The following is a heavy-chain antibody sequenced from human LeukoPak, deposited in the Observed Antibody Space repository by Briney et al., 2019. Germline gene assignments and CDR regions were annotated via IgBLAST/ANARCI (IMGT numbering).Heavy chain of an antibody. CDR2: IYSGGST. D-gene: IGHD4-17*01. Sequence: GGSLRLSCAASGFTVSSNYMSWVRQAPGKGLEWVSVIYSGGSTYYADSVKGRFTISRDNSKNTLYLQMNSLRAEDTAVYYCARDLLPAVTTRNWGAFDIWGQGTMVTVSS. CDR1: GFTVSSNY. J-gene: IGHJ3*02. V-gene: IGHV3-66*01. CDR3: ARDLLPAVTTRNWGAFDI.